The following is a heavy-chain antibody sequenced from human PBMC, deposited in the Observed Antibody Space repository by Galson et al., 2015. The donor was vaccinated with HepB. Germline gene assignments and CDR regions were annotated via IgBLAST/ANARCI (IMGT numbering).Heavy chain of an antibody. V-gene: IGHV4-34*01. Sequence: ETLSLTCAVYGGSFSGYYWSWIRQPPGKGLEWIGEINRSGSTNYNPSLKSRVTISVDTSKNQFSLKLSSVTAADTAVYYCARSLLWFRGGPFDPWGQGTLVTVSS. CDR1: GGSFSGYY. J-gene: IGHJ5*02. CDR2: INRSGST. D-gene: IGHD3-10*01. CDR3: ARSLLWFRGGPFDP.